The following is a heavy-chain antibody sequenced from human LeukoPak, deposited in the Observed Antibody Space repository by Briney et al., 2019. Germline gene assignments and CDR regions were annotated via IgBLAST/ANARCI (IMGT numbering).Heavy chain of an antibody. CDR2: ISNDGSNE. D-gene: IGHD2-8*02. J-gene: IGHJ4*02. CDR3: AKDLVVSTFGQYYFHY. V-gene: IGHV3-30*18. Sequence: GGSLRLSCAASGFTFSSYTMNWVRQTPGKGLEWVAVISNDGSNEKYAESVKGRFTISRDNSKSTLYLQMNSLRVEDTAAYYCAKDLVVSTFGQYYFHYWGQGTLVTVSS. CDR1: GFTFSSYT.